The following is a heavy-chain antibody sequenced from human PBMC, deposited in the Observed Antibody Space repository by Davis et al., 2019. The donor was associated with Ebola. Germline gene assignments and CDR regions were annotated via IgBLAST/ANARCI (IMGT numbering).Heavy chain of an antibody. Sequence: SQTLSLTCDVSGGSLSGHYWSWIRQPPGKGLEWLGYIYYSGSTNYNPSLKSRVTISVDTSKNQFSLKLSSVTAADTAVYYCARGRGYSYGYHYYYYGMDVWGQGTTVTVSS. V-gene: IGHV4-59*11. D-gene: IGHD5-18*01. CDR2: IYYSGST. J-gene: IGHJ6*02. CDR3: ARGRGYSYGYHYYYYGMDV. CDR1: GGSLSGHY.